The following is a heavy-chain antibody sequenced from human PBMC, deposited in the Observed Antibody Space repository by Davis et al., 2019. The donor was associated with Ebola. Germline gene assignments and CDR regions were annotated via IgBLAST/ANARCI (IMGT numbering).Heavy chain of an antibody. CDR1: GFTFSSYS. V-gene: IGHV3-21*01. D-gene: IGHD2-2*01. J-gene: IGHJ4*02. CDR2: ISSSSSYI. CDR3: ARVGSSTSLDY. Sequence: GGSLRLSCAASGFTFSSYSMNWVRQAPGKGLEWVSSISSSSSYIYHADSVKGRFTISRDNAKNSLYLQMNSLRAEDTAVYYCARVGSSTSLDYWGQGTLVTVSS.